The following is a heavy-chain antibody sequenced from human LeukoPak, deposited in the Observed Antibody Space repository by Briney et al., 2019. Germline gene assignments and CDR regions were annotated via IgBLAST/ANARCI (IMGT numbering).Heavy chain of an antibody. Sequence: SETLSLTCTVSGYSVSSGYYWGWIRHPPGKGLEWIGSVYHSGSTYYNPSLKSRVTISVDTSKNQFSLKLSSVTAADTAVYYCAREAGNHCSGSICYLDYWGQGTLVTVSS. CDR2: VYHSGST. J-gene: IGHJ4*02. V-gene: IGHV4-38-2*02. CDR1: GYSVSSGYY. CDR3: AREAGNHCSGSICYLDY. D-gene: IGHD2-15*01.